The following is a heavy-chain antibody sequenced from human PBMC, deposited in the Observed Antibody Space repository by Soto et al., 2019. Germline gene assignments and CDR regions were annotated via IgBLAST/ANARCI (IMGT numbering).Heavy chain of an antibody. D-gene: IGHD3-10*01. Sequence: QVQLVQSGGEMKKPGASVRVSCKASGYTFDSYGISWVRQAPGQGLEWMGWLNTKNGNTNYAQRFQGRVSMTKDTSTSTAYRELRSLRADDTAVYYGARDTLESTSGDRRFDPWGQGTLVTVAS. CDR2: LNTKNGNT. J-gene: IGHJ5*02. V-gene: IGHV1-18*01. CDR1: GYTFDSYG. CDR3: ARDTLESTSGDRRFDP.